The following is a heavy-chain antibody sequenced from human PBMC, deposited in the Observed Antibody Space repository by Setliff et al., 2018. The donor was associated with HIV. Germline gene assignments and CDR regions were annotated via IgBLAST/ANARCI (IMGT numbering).Heavy chain of an antibody. D-gene: IGHD6-6*01. CDR2: INHSGNT. Sequence: SETLSLTCAVSGFSINSGYYWGWIRQPPGKGLEWIGSINHSGNTYYYPSLKSRVTMSVDTSKNQFSLRLSSVTATDTAVYYCARHRASSSGFPLDFWGQGILVTVSS. V-gene: IGHV4-38-2*01. CDR1: GFSINSGYY. CDR3: ARHRASSSGFPLDF. J-gene: IGHJ4*02.